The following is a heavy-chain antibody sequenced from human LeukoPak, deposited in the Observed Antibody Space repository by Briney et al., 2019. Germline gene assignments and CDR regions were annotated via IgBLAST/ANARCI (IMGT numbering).Heavy chain of an antibody. CDR2: IIPIFGTA. V-gene: IGHV1-69*13. J-gene: IGHJ4*02. Sequence: SVKVSCKASGGTFSSYAISWVRQAPGQGLEWMGGIIPIFGTANYAQKFQGRVTITADESTSTAYVELSSLRSEDTAVYYCASNEHCSSTSCPVDYWGQGTLVTVSS. D-gene: IGHD2-2*01. CDR3: ASNEHCSSTSCPVDY. CDR1: GGTFSSYA.